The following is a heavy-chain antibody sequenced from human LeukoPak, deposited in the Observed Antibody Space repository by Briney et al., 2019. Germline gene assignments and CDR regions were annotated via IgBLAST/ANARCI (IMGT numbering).Heavy chain of an antibody. CDR3: AKRAATVSYYFDY. V-gene: IGHV3-23*01. J-gene: IGHJ4*02. D-gene: IGHD4-17*01. CDR1: GFTFNSYA. CDR2: ISGSGGST. Sequence: GGSLRLSCAASGFTFNSYAMSWVRQAPGKGLEWVSGISGSGGSTYYADSVKGRFTISRDNSKNTLYLQMNSLRAEDTALYYCAKRAATVSYYFDYWGQGTLVTVSS.